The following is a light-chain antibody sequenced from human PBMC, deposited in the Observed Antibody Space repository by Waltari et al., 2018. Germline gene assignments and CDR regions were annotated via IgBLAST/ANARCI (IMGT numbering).Light chain of an antibody. CDR1: QSLLYSSNNKNY. CDR2: WAS. V-gene: IGKV4-1*01. CDR3: QHYYSTPLT. J-gene: IGKJ4*01. Sequence: DIMMTLSPDSLAVSLGERVPISCKSSQSLLYSSNNKNYLAWYQQKPGQAPKLLIYWASIRESGVPTRFSGSGSGTDFTLTISGLQAEDVAVYYCQHYYSTPLTFGGGTKVEIK.